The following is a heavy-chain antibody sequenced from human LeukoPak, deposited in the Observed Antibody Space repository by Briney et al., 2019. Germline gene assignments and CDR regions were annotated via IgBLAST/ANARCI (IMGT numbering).Heavy chain of an antibody. CDR2: IKQDGSEK. J-gene: IGHJ4*02. Sequence: PGGSLRLSCAASGFIFSSYWMTWVRQAPGKGLEWVANIKQDGSEKYYVDSVKGRFTISRDNAKNSLYLQMNSLRAEDTALYHCARDSHGSGSTFDYWGQGTLVTVSS. D-gene: IGHD3-10*01. CDR3: ARDSHGSGSTFDY. CDR1: GFIFSSYW. V-gene: IGHV3-7*03.